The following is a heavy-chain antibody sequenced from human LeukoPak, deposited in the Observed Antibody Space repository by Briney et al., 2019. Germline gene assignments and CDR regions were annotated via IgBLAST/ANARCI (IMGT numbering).Heavy chain of an antibody. Sequence: GGSLRLSCAASGFTFSNAWMSWVRQAPGKGLEWVGRIKSKTVGGITDYAAPVKGRFTISRDDSKNTVYLQMNSLKTEDTAVYYCTTESGLEYPPVGYTDVWGKGTTVTVSS. J-gene: IGHJ6*03. CDR3: TTESGLEYPPVGYTDV. V-gene: IGHV3-15*01. D-gene: IGHD1-26*01. CDR2: IKSKTVGGIT. CDR1: GFTFSNAW.